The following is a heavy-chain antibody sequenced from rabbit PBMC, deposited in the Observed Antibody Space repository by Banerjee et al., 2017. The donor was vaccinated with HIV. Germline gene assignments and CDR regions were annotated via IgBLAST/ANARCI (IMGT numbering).Heavy chain of an antibody. Sequence: QSLEESGGDLVKPGASLTLTCTASGFSFSSSYWICWVRQAPGKGLEWIACIYGGWSDSTYYANWAKGRFTISKTSSTTVTLQMTSLTAADTATYFCASYGYAGYAYAVNLWGPGTLVTVS. CDR2: IYGGWSDST. CDR1: GFSFSSSYW. D-gene: IGHD6-1*01. J-gene: IGHJ4*01. V-gene: IGHV1S40*01. CDR3: ASYGYAGYAYAVNL.